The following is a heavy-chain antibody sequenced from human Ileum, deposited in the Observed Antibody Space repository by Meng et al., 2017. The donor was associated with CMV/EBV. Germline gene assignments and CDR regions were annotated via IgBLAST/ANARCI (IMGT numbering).Heavy chain of an antibody. V-gene: IGHV1-18*01. Sequence: ASVKVSCKASGYAFGSSGISWVRQAPGRGLEWMGWISAYYGSTHFAQNFQGRVTLTRDTSTTTAYMELRTLTSDDTAVYYCVRESQQVVVYFEHWGQGTLVTVSS. J-gene: IGHJ1*01. CDR3: VRESQQVVVYFEH. CDR2: ISAYYGST. CDR1: GYAFGSSG. D-gene: IGHD6-6*01.